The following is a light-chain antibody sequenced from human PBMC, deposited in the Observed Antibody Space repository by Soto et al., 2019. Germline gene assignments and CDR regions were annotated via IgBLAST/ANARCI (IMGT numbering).Light chain of an antibody. V-gene: IGKV3-11*01. Sequence: PGERATLSCRASQSVSSYLAWYQQKPGQAPRLLIYDTSNRATGIPARFSGSGSGADFTLTISSLEPEDFAVYYCQQRSNWPITFGQGTRLEIK. CDR1: QSVSSY. CDR2: DTS. J-gene: IGKJ5*01. CDR3: QQRSNWPIT.